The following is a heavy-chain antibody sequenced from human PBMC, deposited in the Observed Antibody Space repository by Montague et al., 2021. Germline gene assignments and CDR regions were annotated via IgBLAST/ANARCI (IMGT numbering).Heavy chain of an antibody. CDR1: GGSLSEYY. CDR2: VRHIGST. V-gene: IGHV4-34*01. CDR3: ASDRGPFDY. Sequence: SETLSLTCGVYGGSLSEYYWTWIRQSPEKGLEWIGEVRHIGSTNYNPSLKSRVTMSVDKSKSQFSLKLRSVTAADTAVYYCASDRGPFDYWGQGTVVTVSS. J-gene: IGHJ4*02. D-gene: IGHD3-10*01.